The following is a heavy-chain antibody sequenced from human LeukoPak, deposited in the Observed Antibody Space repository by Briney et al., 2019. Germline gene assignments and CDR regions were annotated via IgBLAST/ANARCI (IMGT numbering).Heavy chain of an antibody. Sequence: PGGSLRLSCAASGFPFSGSWMDWVRQAPGERMEWVANIKQDGSEKHYADSVKGRFTISRDNAKNSLFLQMSGLRAEDTAVYYCSRSLDYWGQGALVTVSS. CDR2: IKQDGSEK. CDR1: GFPFSGSW. J-gene: IGHJ4*02. CDR3: SRSLDY. V-gene: IGHV3-7*01.